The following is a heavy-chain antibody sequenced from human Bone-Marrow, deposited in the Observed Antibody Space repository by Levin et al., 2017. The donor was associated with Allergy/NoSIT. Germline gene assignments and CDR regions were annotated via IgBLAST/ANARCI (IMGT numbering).Heavy chain of an antibody. D-gene: IGHD5-12*01. J-gene: IGHJ4*02. CDR3: ASSVVATENSFDY. Sequence: AGGSLRLSCAASGFTFSSYSMNWVRQAPGKGLEWVSSISSSSSYIYYADSVKGRFTISRDNAKNSLYLQMNSLRAEDTAVYYCASSVVATENSFDYWGQGTLVTVSS. V-gene: IGHV3-21*01. CDR1: GFTFSSYS. CDR2: ISSSSSYI.